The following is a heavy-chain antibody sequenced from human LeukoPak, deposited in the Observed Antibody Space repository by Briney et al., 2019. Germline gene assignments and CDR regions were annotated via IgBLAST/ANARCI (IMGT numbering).Heavy chain of an antibody. V-gene: IGHV1-2*02. J-gene: IGHJ4*02. Sequence: GASVKVSCKASGYTFTGYYMHWVRQAPGQGLEWMGWINPNSGGTNYAQKFQGRVTMTRDTSISTAYMELSRLRSDDTAVYYCARGRDIVVVPAFCDYWGQETLVTVSS. CDR1: GYTFTGYY. D-gene: IGHD2-2*01. CDR3: ARGRDIVVVPAFCDY. CDR2: INPNSGGT.